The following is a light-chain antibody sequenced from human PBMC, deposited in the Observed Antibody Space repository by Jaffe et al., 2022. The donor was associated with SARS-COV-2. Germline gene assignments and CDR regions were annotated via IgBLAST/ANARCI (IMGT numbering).Light chain of an antibody. V-gene: IGKV1-8*01. CDR3: QQYYSYPFT. CDR1: QGISSY. CDR2: AAS. Sequence: AIRMTQSPSSVSASTGDRVTITCRASQGISSYLAWYQQKPGKAPNLLIYAASTLQSGVPSRFSGSGSGTDFTLTINCLQSEDFATYYCQQYYSYPFTFGPGTKVDIK. J-gene: IGKJ3*01.